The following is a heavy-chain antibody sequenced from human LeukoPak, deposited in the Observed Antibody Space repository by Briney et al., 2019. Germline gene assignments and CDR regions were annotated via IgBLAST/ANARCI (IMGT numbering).Heavy chain of an antibody. Sequence: PGGSLRLSCAASGFTFSSYDMHWVRQATGKGLEWFSAIGTAGDTYYPGSVKGRFTISRENAKNSLYLQMNSLRAGDTAVYYCARDRGVGAFDIWGQGTMVTVSS. CDR1: GFTFSSYD. V-gene: IGHV3-13*01. CDR3: ARDRGVGAFDI. J-gene: IGHJ3*02. CDR2: IGTAGDT. D-gene: IGHD3-10*01.